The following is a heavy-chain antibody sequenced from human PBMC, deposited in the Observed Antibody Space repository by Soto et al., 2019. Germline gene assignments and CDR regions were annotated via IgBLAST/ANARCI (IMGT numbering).Heavy chain of an antibody. D-gene: IGHD6-19*01. V-gene: IGHV3-30*18. CDR1: GFTLSSYG. CDR3: AKDRGHLAVAAITGGGDFDK. J-gene: IGHJ3*02. Sequence: QIQLVESGGGVVQPGASQRLSCAASGFTLSSYGMHWVRQAPGKGLEWVAVISYNGNSQYYADSVRGRFTISRDNSKSTLYLQMNSLRAEDTAVYYCAKDRGHLAVAAITGGGDFDKWGQGTMVTVSS. CDR2: ISYNGNSQ.